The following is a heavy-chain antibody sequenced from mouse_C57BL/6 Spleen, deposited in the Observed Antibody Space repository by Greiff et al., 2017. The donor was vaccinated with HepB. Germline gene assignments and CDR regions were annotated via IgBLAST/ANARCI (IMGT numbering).Heavy chain of an antibody. V-gene: IGHV2-3*01. Sequence: QVQLQQSGPGLVAPSQTLSITCTVSGFSFTSYGVSWVRQPPGKGLEWLGVIWGDGSTNYHSALISRLSISKDNSKSKVFLKLNSLQTDYTATYYCAKQETVLLYYAMDYWGQGASVTVSS. CDR2: IWGDGST. J-gene: IGHJ4*01. CDR1: GFSFTSYG. D-gene: IGHD1-1*01. CDR3: AKQETVLLYYAMDY.